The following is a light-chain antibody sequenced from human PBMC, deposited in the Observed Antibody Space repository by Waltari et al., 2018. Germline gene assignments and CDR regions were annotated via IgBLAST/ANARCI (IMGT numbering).Light chain of an antibody. J-gene: IGLJ2*01. V-gene: IGLV2-14*01. CDR1: SSDVGGYNY. Sequence: QSALTQPASVSGSPGQSITIPCTGPSSDVGGYNYVSCYQQHPGKAPKLMIYDVSKRPSGVSNRFSGSKSGNTASLTISGLQAEDEADYYCSSYTSSSTPVVFGGGTKLTVL. CDR2: DVS. CDR3: SSYTSSSTPVV.